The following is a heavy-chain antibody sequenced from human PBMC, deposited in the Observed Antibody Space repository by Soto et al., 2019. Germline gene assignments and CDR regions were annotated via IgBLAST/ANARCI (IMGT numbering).Heavy chain of an antibody. J-gene: IGHJ3*01. D-gene: IGHD2-8*01. CDR2: IYHSGAT. CDR3: ARDSRYCTDGGFSIMRDAFDV. CDR1: RFSVTNNKY. V-gene: IGHV4-4*02. Sequence: QAQLQESGPGLVRPSGTLSLTCTVSRFSVTNNKYWKWVRQSPGKALEWIGEIYHSGATYYNPSLSGRASISTEKSKNHISLNLTSVTAADTAVYYCARDSRYCTDGGFSIMRDAFDVWGQGTLVTVSS.